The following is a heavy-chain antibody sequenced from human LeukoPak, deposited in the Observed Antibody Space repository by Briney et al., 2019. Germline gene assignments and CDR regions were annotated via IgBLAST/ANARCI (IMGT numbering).Heavy chain of an antibody. V-gene: IGHV3-53*01. CDR1: GFTVSLYY. CDR3: AKVKGESYYYDSSGRFQH. D-gene: IGHD3-22*01. CDR2: IYSGGPT. J-gene: IGHJ1*01. Sequence: GGSLRLSCAASGFTVSLYYMTWVRQAPGKGLEWASVIYSGGPTYYADSVKGRFTISRDNSKNTLYLQMNSLRAEDTAVYYCAKVKGESYYYDSSGRFQHWGQGTLVTVSS.